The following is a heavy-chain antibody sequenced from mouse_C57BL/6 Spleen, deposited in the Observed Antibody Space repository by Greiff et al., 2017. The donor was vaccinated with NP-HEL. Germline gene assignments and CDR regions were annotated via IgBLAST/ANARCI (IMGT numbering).Heavy chain of an antibody. CDR1: GYAFSSYW. CDR2: IYPGDGDT. J-gene: IGHJ2*01. Sequence: QVQLQQSGAELVKPGASVMISCKASGYAFSSYWMNWVKQRPGKGLEWIGQIYPGDGDTNYNGKFKGKATLTADKSSSTAYMQLSSLTSEDSAVYYCARSRTTVVATGDYWGQGTTLTVSS. D-gene: IGHD1-1*01. CDR3: ARSRTTVVATGDY. V-gene: IGHV1-80*01.